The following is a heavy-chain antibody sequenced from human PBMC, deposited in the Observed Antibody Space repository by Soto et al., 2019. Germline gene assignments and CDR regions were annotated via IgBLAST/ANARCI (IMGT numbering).Heavy chain of an antibody. D-gene: IGHD4-17*01. CDR1: GGSISSGGYS. V-gene: IGHV4-30-2*01. J-gene: IGHJ4*02. CDR3: ARMTTVTISFDY. CDR2: IYHSGST. Sequence: QLQLQESGSGLVKPSQTLSLTCAVSGGSISSGGYSWSWIRQPPGKGLEWIGYIYHSGSTYYNPSLKSRVXIXVXMSKNQFSLKLSSVTAADTAVYYCARMTTVTISFDYWGQGTLVTVSS.